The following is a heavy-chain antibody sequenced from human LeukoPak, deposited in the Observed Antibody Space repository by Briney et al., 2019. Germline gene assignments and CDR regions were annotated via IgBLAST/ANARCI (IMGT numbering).Heavy chain of an antibody. D-gene: IGHD5-12*01. CDR2: INPNSGGS. J-gene: IGHJ4*02. CDR3: ARGPRYGESGYDLGPY. Sequence: ASVEVSCKASGYTFTSYYIHWMRQAPGQGLEWVGWINPNSGGSHYARRFQGRVTMTSDTSINTGYMELTSLTTDDTAVYYCARGPRYGESGYDLGPYWDQGTLVTVSS. CDR1: GYTFTSYY. V-gene: IGHV1-2*02.